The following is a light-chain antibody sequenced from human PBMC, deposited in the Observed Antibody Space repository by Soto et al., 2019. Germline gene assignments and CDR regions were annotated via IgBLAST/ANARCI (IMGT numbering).Light chain of an antibody. Sequence: QSALTQPHSVSGSPGQSVTISCSGTSSDVGHYNFVSWYQHHPGKAPKLLIYDVTTRPSGVPDRFSGSKSGNSASLTISGLQADDEADYYCCSLTTSHTYVFGSGTKLTVL. J-gene: IGLJ1*01. CDR2: DVT. V-gene: IGLV2-11*01. CDR1: SSDVGHYNF. CDR3: CSLTTSHTYV.